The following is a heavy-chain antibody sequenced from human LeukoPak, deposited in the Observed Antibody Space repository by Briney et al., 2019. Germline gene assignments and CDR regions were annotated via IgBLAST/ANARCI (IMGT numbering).Heavy chain of an antibody. V-gene: IGHV4-61*02. CDR1: GGSISSGGHY. D-gene: IGHD6-19*01. J-gene: IGHJ4*02. CDR3: AVVAGTAIDY. Sequence: RPSETLSLTCTVSGGSISSGGHYWSWIRQPAGKGLEYLGRISSTGSTNYNPSLRSRVTISADTSKNHFSLKLSSVTAADTAVYYCAVVAGTAIDYWGQGTLVTVSS. CDR2: ISSTGST.